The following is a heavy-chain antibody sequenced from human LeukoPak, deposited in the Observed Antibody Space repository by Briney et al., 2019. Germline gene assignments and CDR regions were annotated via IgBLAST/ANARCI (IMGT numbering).Heavy chain of an antibody. V-gene: IGHV5-51*01. Sequence: GESLKISCKGSGYSFTSYWIGWVRQMPGKGLEWMGIIYPGDSYTNYSPSFQGHVTISADKSISTAYLQWNNLKASDTAICYCAGLRDGSLDYWGQGTLVTVSS. CDR3: AGLRDGSLDY. J-gene: IGHJ4*02. CDR2: IYPGDSYT. CDR1: GYSFTSYW.